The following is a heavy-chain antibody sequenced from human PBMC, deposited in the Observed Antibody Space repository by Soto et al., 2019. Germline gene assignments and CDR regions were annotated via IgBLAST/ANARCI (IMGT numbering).Heavy chain of an antibody. CDR3: ARGGQWLAY. Sequence: EVQLVESGGGLVQPDRSLRLSCAASGFTFDDYSMHWVRQAPGKGLEWVSDISWNSGSIGYADSVKGRFTISRDNARNSLDLQMNRLRPEATASYYCARGGQWLAYLGQGTLVTVSS. D-gene: IGHD6-19*01. CDR2: ISWNSGSI. J-gene: IGHJ4*02. CDR1: GFTFDDYS. V-gene: IGHV3-9*01.